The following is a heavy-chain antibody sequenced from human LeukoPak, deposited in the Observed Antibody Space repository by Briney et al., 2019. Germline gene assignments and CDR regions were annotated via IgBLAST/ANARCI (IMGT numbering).Heavy chain of an antibody. J-gene: IGHJ3*02. Sequence: ASVKVSCKASGYTFTGYYMHWVRQAPGQGLEWMGWINPNSGGTNYAQKFQGRVTMTRDTSISTAYMELSRLRSDDTAVYYCARSLPIREGDAFDIWGQGTMVTVSS. CDR1: GYTFTGYY. V-gene: IGHV1-2*02. CDR3: ARSLPIREGDAFDI. D-gene: IGHD3-10*01. CDR2: INPNSGGT.